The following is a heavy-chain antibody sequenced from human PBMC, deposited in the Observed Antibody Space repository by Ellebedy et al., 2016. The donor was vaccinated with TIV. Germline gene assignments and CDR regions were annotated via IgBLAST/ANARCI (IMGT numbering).Heavy chain of an antibody. CDR1: GFTLTNAW. CDR3: SMRPY. J-gene: IGHJ4*02. V-gene: IGHV3-15*01. D-gene: IGHD6-6*01. Sequence: GESLKISCAASGFTLTNAWMSWVRQAPGRGLEWVARIKSQADGGATDYSAPVRGRFTISRDASKNTLYLQMNSLKIEDTAVYYCSMRPYWGQGTLVTVSS. CDR2: IKSQADGGAT.